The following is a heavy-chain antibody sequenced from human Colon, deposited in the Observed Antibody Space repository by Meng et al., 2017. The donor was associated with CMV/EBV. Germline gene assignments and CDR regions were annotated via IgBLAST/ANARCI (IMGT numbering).Heavy chain of an antibody. Sequence: GESLKISCAASGFTFSTYAMGWVRQAPGKGLEWVSLISGPGGSTYYAASVKGRFSVSRDNSNNTMYLQMNSLRAEDTAVYYCAKVTRATIFSQPFDYWGQGTLVTVSS. D-gene: IGHD3-9*01. CDR2: ISGPGGST. V-gene: IGHV3-23*01. CDR3: AKVTRATIFSQPFDY. J-gene: IGHJ4*02. CDR1: GFTFSTYA.